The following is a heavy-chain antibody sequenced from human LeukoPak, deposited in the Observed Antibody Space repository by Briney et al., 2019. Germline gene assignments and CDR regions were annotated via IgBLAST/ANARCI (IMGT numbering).Heavy chain of an antibody. CDR2: IYYSGST. CDR1: GGSISSGGYY. V-gene: IGHV4-31*03. D-gene: IGHD3-16*02. J-gene: IGHJ4*02. CDR3: ARVSSVGRLNFGY. Sequence: SETLSLTCTVSGGSISSGGYYWSWIRQHPGKGLEWIGYIYYSGSTYYNPSLKSRVTISVDTSKNQFSLKLSSVTAADTAVYYCARVSSVGRLNFGYWGQGTLVTVSS.